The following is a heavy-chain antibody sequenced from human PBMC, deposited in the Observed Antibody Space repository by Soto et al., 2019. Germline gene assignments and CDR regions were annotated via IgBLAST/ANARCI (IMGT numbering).Heavy chain of an antibody. CDR1: GFTFINYA. CDR2: ISGGGDRT. Sequence: EVQLLESGGGLVQPGGSLRLSCVGSGFTFINYAMNWVRQTPGKGLEWVSGISGGGDRTFDADSVKGRFTISRDNSKNTANLQRNSLRADDTAVYYCARKVLGSTSRPDWWYFDIWGRGTLVTVSS. V-gene: IGHV3-23*01. D-gene: IGHD2-2*01. J-gene: IGHJ2*01. CDR3: ARKVLGSTSRPDWWYFDI.